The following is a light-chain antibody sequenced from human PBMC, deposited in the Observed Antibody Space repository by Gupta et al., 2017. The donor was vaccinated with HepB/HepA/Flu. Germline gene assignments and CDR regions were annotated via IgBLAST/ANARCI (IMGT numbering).Light chain of an antibody. CDR3: HRYGNSPPFT. CDR1: QRVSSTH. Sequence: EIVLTQSPGTLSLSPGERATLLCRATQRVSSTHLAWYQQKPGQPPRLLIYAASTRADDIPDRFSGSASGTDFTLTIRRREPEDYAMYYCHRYGNSPPFTFGPGTRVDVK. CDR2: AAS. J-gene: IGKJ3*01. V-gene: IGKV3-20*01.